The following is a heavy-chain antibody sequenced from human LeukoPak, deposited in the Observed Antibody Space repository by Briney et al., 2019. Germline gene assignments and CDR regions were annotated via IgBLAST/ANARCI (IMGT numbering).Heavy chain of an antibody. V-gene: IGHV1-69*06. Sequence: ASVKVSCKASGGTFSSYAIRWVRQAPGQGLEWMGGIIPIFGTANYAQKFQGRVTITADKSTSTAYMELSSLRSEDTAVYYCARGDYDILTGSLFHWGQGTLVTVSS. J-gene: IGHJ4*02. CDR2: IIPIFGTA. CDR1: GGTFSSYA. D-gene: IGHD3-9*01. CDR3: ARGDYDILTGSLFH.